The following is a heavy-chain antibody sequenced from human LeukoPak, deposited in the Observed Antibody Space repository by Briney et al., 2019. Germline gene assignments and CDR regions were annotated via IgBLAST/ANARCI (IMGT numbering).Heavy chain of an antibody. J-gene: IGHJ5*02. Sequence: GGSLRLSCAASGFTFSSYGMHWVRQAPGKGLEWVSVIYSGGSTYYADSVKGRFTISRHNSKNTLYLQMNSLRAEDTAVYYCARNRYCSGGSCGGWFDPWGQGTLVTVSS. V-gene: IGHV3-53*04. D-gene: IGHD2-15*01. CDR1: GFTFSSYG. CDR2: IYSGGST. CDR3: ARNRYCSGGSCGGWFDP.